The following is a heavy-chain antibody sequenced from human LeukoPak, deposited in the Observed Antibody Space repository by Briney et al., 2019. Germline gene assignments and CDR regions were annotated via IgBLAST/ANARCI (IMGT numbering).Heavy chain of an antibody. D-gene: IGHD3-22*01. CDR3: AKHRAPSYYDSSGYFASFYFDY. Sequence: PGGSLRLSCAASGFTFDDYAMHWVRQAPGKGLEWVSGISWNSGSIGYADSVKGRFTISRDNAKNSLYLQMNSLRAEDTAVYYCAKHRAPSYYDSSGYFASFYFDYWGQGTLVTVSS. J-gene: IGHJ4*02. V-gene: IGHV3-9*01. CDR2: ISWNSGSI. CDR1: GFTFDDYA.